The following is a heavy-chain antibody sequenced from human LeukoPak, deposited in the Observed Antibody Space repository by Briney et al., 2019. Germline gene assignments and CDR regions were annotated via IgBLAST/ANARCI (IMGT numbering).Heavy chain of an antibody. D-gene: IGHD2-8*01. Sequence: GGSLGLSCAASGFPFNAYWMTWVRQAPGKGLEWVAVISYHGINKYFADSVKGRFTISRDNSKNTLYLQMNSLRVEDSAVYYCARSPYDIVLKVFSVTHFDFWGQGALVTVSS. CDR2: ISYHGINK. V-gene: IGHV3-30*03. CDR3: ARSPYDIVLKVFSVTHFDF. CDR1: GFPFNAYW. J-gene: IGHJ4*02.